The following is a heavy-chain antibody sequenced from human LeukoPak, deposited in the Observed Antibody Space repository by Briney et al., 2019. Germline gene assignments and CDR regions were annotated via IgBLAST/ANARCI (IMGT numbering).Heavy chain of an antibody. CDR3: GKDHGDFALDY. CDR1: GFTFSSYA. V-gene: IGHV3-23*01. J-gene: IGHJ4*02. D-gene: IGHD4-17*01. Sequence: GGSLRLSCAASGFTFSSYAMSWVRQAPGKALEWVSALSGSGGSTYYADSVKGRFTISRDNSKNTLYLQMNSLRAEDTAVYYCGKDHGDFALDYWGQGTLVTVSS. CDR2: LSGSGGST.